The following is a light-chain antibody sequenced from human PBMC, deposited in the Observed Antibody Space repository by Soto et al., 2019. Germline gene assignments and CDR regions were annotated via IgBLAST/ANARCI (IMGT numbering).Light chain of an antibody. V-gene: IGLV2-23*01. Sequence: QSALTQPASVSGSPGQSITISCTGTSSDVGSYNLVSWYQLHPGKAPKLMMYEGSKRPSGVSNRFSGSKSGNTASLTISGLQAEDEADYFCCSYAGSSTLVFGGGTKLTVL. CDR3: CSYAGSSTLV. CDR2: EGS. J-gene: IGLJ2*01. CDR1: SSDVGSYNL.